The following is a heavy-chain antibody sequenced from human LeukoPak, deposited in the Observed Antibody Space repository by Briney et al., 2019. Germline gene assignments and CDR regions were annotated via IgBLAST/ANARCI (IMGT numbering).Heavy chain of an antibody. CDR1: NNTLSNNG. J-gene: IGHJ4*02. CDR3: ARGLRAAADLRHDY. V-gene: IGHV1-18*01. D-gene: IGHD6-13*01. Sequence: ASVKVSCKASNNTLSNNGITWVRQAPGQGLEWMGWTSGYNTYTTYAQKFQDRVTMTKDTSTNTAYMEMRSLRSDDTAMYYCARGLRAAADLRHDYWGQGTLVTVSS. CDR2: TSGYNTYT.